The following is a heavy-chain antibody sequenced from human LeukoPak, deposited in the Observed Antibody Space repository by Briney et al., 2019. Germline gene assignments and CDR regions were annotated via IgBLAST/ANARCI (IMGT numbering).Heavy chain of an antibody. CDR1: GFTFSSYS. V-gene: IGHV3-48*01. J-gene: IGHJ4*02. CDR2: ISSSSTI. Sequence: GSLRLSCAASGFTFSSYSMNWVRQAPGKGLEWVSYISSSSTIYYADSVKGRFTISRDNAKNSLYLQMNSLRAEDTAVYYCARDLSGVTGYTYGRGIDYWGQGTLVTVSS. D-gene: IGHD5-18*01. CDR3: ARDLSGVTGYTYGRGIDY.